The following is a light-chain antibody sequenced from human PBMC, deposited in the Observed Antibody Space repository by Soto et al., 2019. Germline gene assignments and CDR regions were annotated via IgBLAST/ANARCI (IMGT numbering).Light chain of an antibody. CDR3: QQRSNWSLT. CDR1: QSVSSY. Sequence: MFLPQPPTPLSVSPWQSAPLSYRASQSVSSYLASYQQKPGQAPRLLIYDASNRATGIPARFSGSGSGTDFTLTISSLEHEDVAVYYCQQRSNWSLTFGGGTKVDI. V-gene: IGKV3-11*01. CDR2: DAS. J-gene: IGKJ4*01.